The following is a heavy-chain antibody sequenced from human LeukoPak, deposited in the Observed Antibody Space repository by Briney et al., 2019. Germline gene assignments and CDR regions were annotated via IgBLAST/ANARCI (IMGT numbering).Heavy chain of an antibody. D-gene: IGHD5-18*01. CDR1: GFTFSSYW. CDR2: INSDGSST. J-gene: IGHJ5*02. V-gene: IGHV3-74*01. CDR3: ARDDAGYSYDPRGWFDP. Sequence: GGSLRLSCAASGFTFSSYWMSWVRQAPGKGLVWVSRINSDGSSTSYADSVKGRFTISRDNAKNTLYLQMNSPRAEDTAVYYCARDDAGYSYDPRGWFDPWGQGTLVTVSS.